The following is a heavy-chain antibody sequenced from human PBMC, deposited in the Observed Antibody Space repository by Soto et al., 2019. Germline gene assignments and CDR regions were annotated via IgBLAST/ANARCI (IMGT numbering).Heavy chain of an antibody. CDR3: SNLTYPSDSTAYYSEGVSCWIDS. V-gene: IGHV3-23*01. Sequence: EVQLLESGGGLIKPGGSLRLSCAASGFMFSSYAMSWVRQAPGKGLEWVSSIRARGGTANLADSVEGRCTISSYNSTSTLYLKRNCLRSAYTAVYYCSNLTYPSDSTAYYSEGVSCWIDSWGQGTMVTVSS. D-gene: IGHD3-22*01. CDR1: GFMFSSYA. J-gene: IGHJ5*01. CDR2: IRARGGTA.